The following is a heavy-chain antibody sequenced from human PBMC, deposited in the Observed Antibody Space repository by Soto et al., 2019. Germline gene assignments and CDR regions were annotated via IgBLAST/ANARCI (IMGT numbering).Heavy chain of an antibody. CDR1: GYTFTSYR. CDR2: ISAYSGHT. CDR3: ARVDLEGRYCGRFDY. D-gene: IGHD2-21*01. Sequence: QVQLVQSGAEVKKPGASVKVSCKASGYTFTSYRISWVRQAPGQGLEGMGWISAYSGHTNYAQKLHGRVTMTTDTSTSTAYMELRSLRSDDTAVYYCARVDLEGRYCGRFDYWGQGTLVTVSS. J-gene: IGHJ4*02. V-gene: IGHV1-18*01.